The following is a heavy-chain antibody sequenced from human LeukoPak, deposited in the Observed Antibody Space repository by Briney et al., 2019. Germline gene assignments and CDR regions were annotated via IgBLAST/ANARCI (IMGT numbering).Heavy chain of an antibody. D-gene: IGHD1-26*01. CDR2: INTHNHAT. V-gene: IGHV1-2*02. CDR3: ARGSIVGATFDYFDY. CDR1: GNTFAGYY. Sequence: ASVKVSCKASGNTFAGYYVHWVRQAPGQGLEWMGWINTHNHATNYAQNFQGRVTMTTDTSISTAYMDLSRLRSDDTAVYYCARGSIVGATFDYFDYWGQGTLVTVSS. J-gene: IGHJ4*02.